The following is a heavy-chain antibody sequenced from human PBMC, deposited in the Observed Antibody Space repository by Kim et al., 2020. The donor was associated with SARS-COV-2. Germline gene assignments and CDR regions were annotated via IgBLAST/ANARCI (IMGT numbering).Heavy chain of an antibody. D-gene: IGHD3-22*01. CDR1: GFTFSSYG. CDR2: IWYDGSNK. V-gene: IGHV3-33*01. CDR3: ARAFRSSWLLPSDAFDI. J-gene: IGHJ3*02. Sequence: GGSLRLSCAASGFTFSSYGMHWVRQAPGKGLEWVAVIWYDGSNKYYADSVKGRFTISRDNSKNTLYLQMNSLRAEDTAVYYCARAFRSSWLLPSDAFDIWGQGTMVSVSS.